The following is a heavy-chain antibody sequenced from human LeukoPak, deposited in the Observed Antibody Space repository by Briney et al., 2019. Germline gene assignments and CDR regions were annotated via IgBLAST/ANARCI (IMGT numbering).Heavy chain of an antibody. D-gene: IGHD6-13*01. CDR2: ISGSSSYI. Sequence: NPGGSLRLSCAAFGFTFSTYSMNWVRQAPGKGLEWVSSISGSSSYIYYADSVKGRFTISRDNAKNSLYLQMNSLRAEDTAVYYCASSAGYSSSWYYYGMDVWGQGTTVTVSS. J-gene: IGHJ6*02. CDR1: GFTFSTYS. CDR3: ASSAGYSSSWYYYGMDV. V-gene: IGHV3-21*01.